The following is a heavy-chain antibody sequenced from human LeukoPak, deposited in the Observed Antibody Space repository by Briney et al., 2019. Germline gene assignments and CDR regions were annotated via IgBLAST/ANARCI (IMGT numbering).Heavy chain of an antibody. Sequence: GGSLRLSCAASGFTFSSYAMSWVRQAPGKGLEWVSTINGGGVNTHYADSVKGRFTISRDNAKNSLYLQMNSLRAEDTAVYYCARGMTTEKYNWFDPWGQGTLVTVSS. CDR3: ARGMTTEKYNWFDP. CDR1: GFTFSSYA. D-gene: IGHD4-11*01. V-gene: IGHV3-23*01. J-gene: IGHJ5*02. CDR2: INGGGVNT.